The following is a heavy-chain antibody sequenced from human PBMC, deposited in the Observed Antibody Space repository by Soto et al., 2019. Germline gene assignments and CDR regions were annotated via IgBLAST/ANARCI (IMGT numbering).Heavy chain of an antibody. CDR2: ISYGGSNK. D-gene: IGHD6-13*01. CDR3: ARDLSSSSTLDY. J-gene: IGHJ4*02. V-gene: IGHV3-30-3*01. Sequence: QVQLVESGGGVVQPGRSLRLSCAASGFTFSSYAMHWVRQAPGKGLEWVAVISYGGSNKYYADSVKGRFTISRDNSKNTLYLQMNSLRAEDTAVYYCARDLSSSSTLDYWGQGTLVTVSS. CDR1: GFTFSSYA.